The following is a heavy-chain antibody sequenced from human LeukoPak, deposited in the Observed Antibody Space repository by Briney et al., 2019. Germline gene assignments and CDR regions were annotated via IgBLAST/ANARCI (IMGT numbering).Heavy chain of an antibody. CDR1: GGSINSHF. J-gene: IGHJ3*02. Sequence: SETLSLTCTVSGGSINSHFWSWIRQPPGKGLEWIGYIYYSGSTKYNPSLQSRVTISVDTSESNFSLKLTSVTAADTAVYYCARLLDNDSSGYPDTFDMRGQGTVAIVSS. D-gene: IGHD3-22*01. V-gene: IGHV4-59*11. CDR2: IYYSGST. CDR3: ARLLDNDSSGYPDTFDM.